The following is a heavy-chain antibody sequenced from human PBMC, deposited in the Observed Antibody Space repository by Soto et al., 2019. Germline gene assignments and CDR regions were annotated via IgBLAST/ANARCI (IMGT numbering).Heavy chain of an antibody. CDR2: INHSGST. CDR3: ARVQRYCTNGVCPPKGFDP. CDR1: GGSFSGYY. V-gene: IGHV4-34*01. Sequence: PSETLSLTCAVYGGSFSGYYWGWIRQPPGKGLEWIGEINHSGSTNYNPSLKSRVTISVDTSKNQFSLKLSSVTAADTAVYFCARVQRYCTNGVCPPKGFDPWGQGTLVTVSS. J-gene: IGHJ5*02. D-gene: IGHD2-8*01.